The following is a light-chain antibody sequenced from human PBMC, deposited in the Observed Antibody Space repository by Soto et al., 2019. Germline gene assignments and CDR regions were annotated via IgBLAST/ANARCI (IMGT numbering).Light chain of an antibody. V-gene: IGKV3-20*01. CDR3: QQYGSSEII. CDR1: QSVSSKS. CDR2: GAS. J-gene: IGKJ5*01. Sequence: EIVLTQSPGTLSLSPGERATLSCRASQSVSSKSLAWYQQKPGQAPRLLIYGASTRATGIPARFSGSVSGTDFTLTITRLEPEDFAVFYCQQYGSSEIIFGQGTRLEIK.